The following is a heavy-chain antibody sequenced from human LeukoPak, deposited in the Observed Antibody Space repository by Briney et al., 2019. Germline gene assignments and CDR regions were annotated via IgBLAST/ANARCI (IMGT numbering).Heavy chain of an antibody. CDR1: GFIFKDYW. D-gene: IGHD2-21*02. V-gene: IGHV3-15*01. CDR2: IKSKTDGGTT. CDR3: TTETSAPLAYCGGDCFQELDY. J-gene: IGHJ4*02. Sequence: GGSLRLSCAASGFIFKDYWMIWVRQAPGKGLEWVGRIKSKTDGGTTDYAAPVKGRFTISRDDSKNTLYLQMNSLKTEDTAVYYCTTETSAPLAYCGGDCFQELDYWGQGTLVTVSS.